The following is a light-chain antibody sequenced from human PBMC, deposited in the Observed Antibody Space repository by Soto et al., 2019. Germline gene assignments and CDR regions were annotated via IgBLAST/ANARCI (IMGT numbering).Light chain of an antibody. V-gene: IGKV3-15*01. CDR3: QQYNNWPGT. J-gene: IGKJ4*01. CDR1: QSVNSH. Sequence: TVMTQSPATLPVSPGERATLSCRTSQSVNSHLAWYQHKPGQAPRLLIYGASSRATGIPTRFSGSGSGTEFTLTIDSLQSEDFAIYFCQQYNNWPGTFGGGTKVDI. CDR2: GAS.